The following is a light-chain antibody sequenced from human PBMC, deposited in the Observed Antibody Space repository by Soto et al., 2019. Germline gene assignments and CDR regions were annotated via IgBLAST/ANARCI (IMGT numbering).Light chain of an antibody. V-gene: IGKV3-20*01. CDR1: QSVTSNN. Sequence: ETVLTQSPGTLSLSPGERATLSCRANQSVTSNNLAWYQQKPDQAPSLLIYGASSRATGISDRFSGSGSGSEFPLTVTSLEPEDFAVYCCQQYGSSPYTFGPGTKPE. CDR3: QQYGSSPYT. CDR2: GAS. J-gene: IGKJ2*01.